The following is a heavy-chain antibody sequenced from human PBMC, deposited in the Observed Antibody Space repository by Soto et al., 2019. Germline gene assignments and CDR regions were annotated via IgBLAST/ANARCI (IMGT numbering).Heavy chain of an antibody. CDR2: MNPNSGNT. CDR3: ARGPYYIVLVTAIGSDAFDI. D-gene: IGHD2-21*02. J-gene: IGHJ3*02. V-gene: IGHV1-8*01. CDR1: GYTFTSYD. Sequence: ASVKVSCKASGYTFTSYDINWVRQATGQGLEWMGWMNPNSGNTGYAQKFQGRVTMTRNTSISTAYMELSSLRSEDTAVYYCARGPYYIVLVTAIGSDAFDIWGQGTMVTVSS.